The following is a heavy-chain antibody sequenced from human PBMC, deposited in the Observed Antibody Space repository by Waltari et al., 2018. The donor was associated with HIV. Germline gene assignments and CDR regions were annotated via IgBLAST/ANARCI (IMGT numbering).Heavy chain of an antibody. CDR2: IKQDGSDK. CDR3: VGTVTTLYRWFDP. CDR1: GFVFSSYW. D-gene: IGHD4-17*01. Sequence: EVQLVESGGGLVQPGGSLRLTCAASGFVFSSYWMNWVRQGPGKGLEWVVSIKQDGSDKYYVDSVKGRFTISRDNAKNSLYLQMNNLRAEDTALYYCVGTVTTLYRWFDPWGQGTLVTVSS. J-gene: IGHJ5*02. V-gene: IGHV3-7*01.